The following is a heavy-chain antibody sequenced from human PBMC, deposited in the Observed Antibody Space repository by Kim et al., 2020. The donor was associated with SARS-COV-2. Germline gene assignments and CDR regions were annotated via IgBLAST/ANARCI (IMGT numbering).Heavy chain of an antibody. J-gene: IGHJ4*03. CDR1: GFTVSSSY. CDR2: LYSGGST. V-gene: IGHV3-53*01. D-gene: IGHD4-17*01. Sequence: GGSLRPSCAASGFTVSSSYMTWVRQTPGKGLECVSMLYSGGSTFYADSVKCRITISTDDSKNTLYLQMSSLSVADTAVYYFARGKTDYFSGYF. CDR3: ARGKTDYFSGYF.